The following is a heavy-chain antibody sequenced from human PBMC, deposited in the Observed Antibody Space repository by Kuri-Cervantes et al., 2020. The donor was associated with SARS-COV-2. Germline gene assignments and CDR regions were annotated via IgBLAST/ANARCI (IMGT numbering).Heavy chain of an antibody. J-gene: IGHJ5*02. CDR3: ARHDVKGFDP. CDR1: GGSISSYY. CDR2: IYYSGST. V-gene: IGHV4-59*08. D-gene: IGHD3-10*02. Sequence: SETLSLTCTVSGGSISSYYWSWIRQPPGKGLEWIGYIYYSGSTNYNPSLKSRVTISVDTSKNQFSLKLSSVTAADTAVYYCARHDVKGFDPWGQGTLVTVSS.